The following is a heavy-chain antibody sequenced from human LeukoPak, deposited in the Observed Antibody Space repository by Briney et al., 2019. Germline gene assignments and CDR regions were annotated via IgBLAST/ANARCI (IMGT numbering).Heavy chain of an antibody. J-gene: IGHJ4*02. Sequence: ASVKVSFKVSGYTLTELSIHWVRQAPGKGLEWLGGFDPVNGKKVYAQNFLGTVTMTKDTSTDTAYMKLSSLKSKDTAVYYCTTGNWNYLGSYWGQGTLVTVSS. D-gene: IGHD1-7*01. V-gene: IGHV1-24*01. CDR3: TTGNWNYLGSY. CDR1: GYTLTELS. CDR2: FDPVNGKK.